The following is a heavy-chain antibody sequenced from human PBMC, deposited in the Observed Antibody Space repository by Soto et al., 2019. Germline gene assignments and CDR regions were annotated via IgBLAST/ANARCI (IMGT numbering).Heavy chain of an antibody. D-gene: IGHD3-10*01. CDR2: ISGSGGST. Sequence: GSLRLSCAASGFTFSSYAMSWVRQAPGKGLEWVSAISGSGGSTYYADSVRGRFTISRDNSKNTLYLQMNSLRAEDTAVYYCAKGVHYYGSFPISFDPWGQGTLVTVAS. V-gene: IGHV3-23*01. CDR1: GFTFSSYA. J-gene: IGHJ5*02. CDR3: AKGVHYYGSFPISFDP.